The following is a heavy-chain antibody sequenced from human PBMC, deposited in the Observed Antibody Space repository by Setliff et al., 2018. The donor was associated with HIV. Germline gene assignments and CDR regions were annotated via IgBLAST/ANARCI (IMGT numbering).Heavy chain of an antibody. CDR1: GGTFSRYG. CDR3: ARLYCSGSYYNRDDAFDI. D-gene: IGHD3-10*01. J-gene: IGHJ3*02. V-gene: IGHV1-69*05. CDR2: IIPSFGTP. Sequence: SVKVSCKASGGTFSRYGINWARQAPGQGLEWMGGIIPSFGTPNNAQKFQGRVTITMDESTSTAYMELSSLRSEDTAMYYCARLYCSGSYYNRDDAFDILGQGTMVTVSS.